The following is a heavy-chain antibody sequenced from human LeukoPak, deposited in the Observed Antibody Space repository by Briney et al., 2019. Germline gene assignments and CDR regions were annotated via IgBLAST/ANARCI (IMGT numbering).Heavy chain of an antibody. V-gene: IGHV3-21*01. CDR3: ASFGFGELLANWFDP. D-gene: IGHD3-10*01. CDR1: GFTFSSYR. CDR2: ISSSSSYI. Sequence: GGSLRLSCAASGFTFSSYRMNWVRQAPGKGLEWVSSISSSSSYIYYAGSVKGRFTISRDNAKNSLYLQMNSLRAEDTAVYYCASFGFGELLANWFDPWGQGTLVTVSS. J-gene: IGHJ5*02.